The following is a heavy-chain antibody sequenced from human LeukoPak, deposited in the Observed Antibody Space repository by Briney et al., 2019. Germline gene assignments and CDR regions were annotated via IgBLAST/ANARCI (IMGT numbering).Heavy chain of an antibody. D-gene: IGHD6-13*01. Sequence: GESLKISCKGSGYSFTSYWIGWVRQMPGKGLEWMGIIYPGDSDTRYSPSFQGQVTISAGKSISTAYLQWSSLKASDTAMYYCARFKQQLVRAFYFDYWGQGTLVTVSS. CDR1: GYSFTSYW. V-gene: IGHV5-51*01. CDR3: ARFKQQLVRAFYFDY. CDR2: IYPGDSDT. J-gene: IGHJ4*02.